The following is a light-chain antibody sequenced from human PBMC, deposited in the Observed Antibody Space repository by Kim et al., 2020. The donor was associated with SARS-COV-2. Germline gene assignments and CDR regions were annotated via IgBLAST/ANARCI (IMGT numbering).Light chain of an antibody. CDR2: MAS. CDR3: QHYNSYPLT. J-gene: IGKJ4*01. Sequence: DIQMTQSPSTLSASVGDRVTITCRASQSISSWLAWYQQKPGKAPKLLIYMASSLESGVPSRFSGSGSGTEFTLTISSLQPGDFATYYCQHYNSYPLTFAGGTKVDIK. CDR1: QSISSW. V-gene: IGKV1-5*03.